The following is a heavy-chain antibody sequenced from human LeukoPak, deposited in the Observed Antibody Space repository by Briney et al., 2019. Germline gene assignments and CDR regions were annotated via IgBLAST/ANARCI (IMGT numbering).Heavy chain of an antibody. J-gene: IGHJ4*02. CDR3: ASTVHDSSGYYYSY. D-gene: IGHD3-22*01. CDR1: GFTFSSFA. V-gene: IGHV3-30-3*01. CDR2: ISYEGNNK. Sequence: GGSLRLSCAASGFTFSSFAMHWVRQAPGKGLEWVAVISYEGNNKYYADSVKGRFTISRDNSKNTLYLQMNSLRAEDTAVYYCASTVHDSSGYYYSYWGQGTLVTVSS.